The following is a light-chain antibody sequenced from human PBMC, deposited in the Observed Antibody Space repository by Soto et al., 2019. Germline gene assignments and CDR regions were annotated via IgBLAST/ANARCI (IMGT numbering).Light chain of an antibody. Sequence: QPVLTQSPSASASLGASVKLTCTLSSGHSTYAIAWHQQQPEKGPRFLMSLNSDGSHSNVDGIPDRFSGSSSGAERYLTISSLQSDDEADYFCQTWDTATVIFGGGTKLTVL. CDR3: QTWDTATVI. CDR2: LNSDGSH. CDR1: SGHSTYA. V-gene: IGLV4-69*01. J-gene: IGLJ2*01.